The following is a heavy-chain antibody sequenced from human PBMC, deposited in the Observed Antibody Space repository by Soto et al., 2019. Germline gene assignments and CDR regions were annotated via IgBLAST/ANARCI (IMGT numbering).Heavy chain of an antibody. Sequence: QVQLQESGPGLVKPSETLSLTCTVSGGSISSYYWSWIRQPPGKGLEWIGYIYYSGSTNNNPSLRRRVTITVDTSKNLFSMKLSSVTAADTAVYYCASLWGWSVDYWGQGTLVTVSS. D-gene: IGHD3-16*01. CDR3: ASLWGWSVDY. J-gene: IGHJ4*02. V-gene: IGHV4-59*08. CDR2: IYYSGST. CDR1: GGSISSYY.